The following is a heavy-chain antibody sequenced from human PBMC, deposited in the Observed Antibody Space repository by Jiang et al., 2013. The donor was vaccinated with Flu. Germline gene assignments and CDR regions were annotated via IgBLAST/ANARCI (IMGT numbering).Heavy chain of an antibody. V-gene: IGHV1-46*01. Sequence: QLVESGAEVKMPGASVIVSCKAVGYTFSDYYIHWVRQAPGQGLEWMGIINPSVGAVIYAQKFEGRLNMTRDTSTRTVYMGLNSLTSDDTAVYYCARDREVDYSRGYYYGGVWGQGTPVTVSS. CDR2: INPSVGAV. J-gene: IGHJ4*02. CDR3: ARDREVDYSRGYYYGGV. CDR1: GYTFSDYY. D-gene: IGHD3-22*01.